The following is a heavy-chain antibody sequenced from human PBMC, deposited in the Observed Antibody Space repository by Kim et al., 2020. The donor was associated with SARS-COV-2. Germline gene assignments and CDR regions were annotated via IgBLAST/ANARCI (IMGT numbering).Heavy chain of an antibody. CDR1: GYTFTGYY. D-gene: IGHD2-21*01. CDR3: ARDRHVVGYYYGMDV. Sequence: ASVKVSCKASGYTFTGYYMHWVRQAPGQGLEWMGWINPNSGGTNYAQKFQGRVTMTRDTSISTAYMELSRLRSDDTAVYYCARDRHVVGYYYGMDVWGQGTTVTVSS. CDR2: INPNSGGT. V-gene: IGHV1-2*02. J-gene: IGHJ6*02.